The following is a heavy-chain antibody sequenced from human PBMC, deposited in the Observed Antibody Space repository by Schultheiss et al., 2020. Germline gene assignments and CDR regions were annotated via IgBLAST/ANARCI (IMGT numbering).Heavy chain of an antibody. Sequence: WGSLRLSCAASGFTFSSYAMHWVRQAQGKGLEWVAVISYDGSNKYYADSVKGRFTISRDNSKNTLYLQMNSLRAEDTAVYYCARSEVATIEPDYWGQGTLVTVSS. J-gene: IGHJ4*02. CDR3: ARSEVATIEPDY. CDR2: ISYDGSNK. CDR1: GFTFSSYA. D-gene: IGHD5-12*01. V-gene: IGHV3-30-3*01.